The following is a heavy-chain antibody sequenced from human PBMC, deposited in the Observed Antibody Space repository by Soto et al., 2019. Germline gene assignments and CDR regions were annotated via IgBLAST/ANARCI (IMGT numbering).Heavy chain of an antibody. CDR3: ARDGEYCSGGSCYPNYYYGMDV. V-gene: IGHV3-21*01. CDR2: ISSSSSYI. D-gene: IGHD2-15*01. J-gene: IGHJ6*02. CDR1: GFTFSSYS. Sequence: GGSLRLSCAASGFTFSSYSMNWVRQAPGKGLEWVSSISSSSSYIYYADSVKGRFTISRDNAKNSLYLQMNSLRAEGTAVYYCARDGEYCSGGSCYPNYYYGMDVWGQGTTVTVSS.